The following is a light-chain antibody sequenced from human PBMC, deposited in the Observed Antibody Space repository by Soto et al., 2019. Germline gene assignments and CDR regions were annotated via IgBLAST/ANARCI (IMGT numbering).Light chain of an antibody. V-gene: IGKV3-20*01. CDR2: AAS. Sequence: IVLTQSPVALSLSPGEGATLSCRASQSIKNNFLAWYQQRPGQAPMLPIHAASISASGTSDMFTVTASGTDLTLTISRLEPDDFGVYYCQQYETSLTFGGGTRVE. J-gene: IGKJ4*01. CDR3: QQYETSLT. CDR1: QSIKNNF.